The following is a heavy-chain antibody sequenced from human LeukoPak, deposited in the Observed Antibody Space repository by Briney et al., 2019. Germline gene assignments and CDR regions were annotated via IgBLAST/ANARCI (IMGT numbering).Heavy chain of an antibody. J-gene: IGHJ5*02. D-gene: IGHD2-15*01. CDR3: ARERIATRPHNWFDP. CDR1: GFTFSSYS. Sequence: GGSLRLSCAASGFTFSSYSMDWVRQAPGKGLEWVSSISSSSSYIYYADSVKGRFAISRDNAKNSLYLQMNSLRAEDTAVYYCARERIATRPHNWFDPWGQGTLVTVSS. V-gene: IGHV3-21*01. CDR2: ISSSSSYI.